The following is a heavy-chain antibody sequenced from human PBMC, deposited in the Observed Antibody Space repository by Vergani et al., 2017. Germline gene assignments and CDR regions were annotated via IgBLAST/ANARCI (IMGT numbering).Heavy chain of an antibody. D-gene: IGHD5-18*01. V-gene: IGHV3-30*02. CDR2: IHYDSSDT. Sequence: VQLVESGGGLVQPGGSLRLSCAASGFTFSSYSMNWVRQAPGKGLEWVAFIHYDSSDTHYLDSVKGRFTISRDNSKSTLYLQMSSLRAEDTGVYYCAKAETALITDYYYGMDVWGQGTTVIVS. CDR1: GFTFSSYS. J-gene: IGHJ6*02. CDR3: AKAETALITDYYYGMDV.